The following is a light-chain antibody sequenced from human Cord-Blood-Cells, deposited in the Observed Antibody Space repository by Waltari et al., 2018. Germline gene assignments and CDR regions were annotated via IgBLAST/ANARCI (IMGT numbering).Light chain of an antibody. CDR3: QQYNSYSIT. CDR2: DAS. V-gene: IGKV1-5*01. CDR1: RSISSW. Sequence: DIQMTQSPSTLSASVGDRVTITCRASRSISSWLAWYQQKPGKAPKLLIYDASSLESGVPSRFSGSGSGTEFTLTSSSLQPDDFATYYCQQYNSYSITFGQGTRLEIK. J-gene: IGKJ5*01.